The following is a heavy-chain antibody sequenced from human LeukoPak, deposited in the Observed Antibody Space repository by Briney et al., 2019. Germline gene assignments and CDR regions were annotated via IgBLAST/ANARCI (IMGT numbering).Heavy chain of an antibody. D-gene: IGHD2-8*01. CDR1: GFTFSSHS. Sequence: GGSLRLSCAASGFTFSSHSMNWVRQAPGKGLEWISYIDSSSSNIYYADSVKGRFTISRDNAKNSLYLQMNSLRAEDTAVYYCNRGDIVLMVYPNDAFDIWGQGTMVTVSS. J-gene: IGHJ3*02. CDR3: NRGDIVLMVYPNDAFDI. CDR2: IDSSSSNI. V-gene: IGHV3-48*04.